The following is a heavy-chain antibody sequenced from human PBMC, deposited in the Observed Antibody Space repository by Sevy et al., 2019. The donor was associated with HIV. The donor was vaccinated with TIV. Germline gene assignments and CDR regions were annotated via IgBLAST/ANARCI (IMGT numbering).Heavy chain of an antibody. CDR2: IYYSGST. CDR3: ARDLGITIFGVASRWFDP. J-gene: IGHJ5*02. D-gene: IGHD3-3*01. Sequence: SEILSLTCTVSGGSISSGGYYWSWIRQHPGKGLEWIGYIYYSGSTYYNPSLKSRVTISVDTSKNQFSLKLSSVTAADTAVYYCARDLGITIFGVASRWFDPWGQGTLVTVSS. CDR1: GGSISSGGYY. V-gene: IGHV4-31*03.